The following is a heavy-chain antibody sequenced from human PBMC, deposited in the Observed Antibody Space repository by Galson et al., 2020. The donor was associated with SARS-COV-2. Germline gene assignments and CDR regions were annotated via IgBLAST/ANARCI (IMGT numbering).Heavy chain of an antibody. CDR2: ISASGGNR. Sequence: GESLKISCAASGFTFSSYAMSWVRQAPGKGLEWVSGISASGGNRYYADSVKGRFTISRDKSENTLYLQMNSLRAEDTAIYYCAKDRGNDYGDQLDYWGQGTLVTVSS. CDR1: GFTFSSYA. V-gene: IGHV3-23*01. CDR3: AKDRGNDYGDQLDY. D-gene: IGHD4-17*01. J-gene: IGHJ4*02.